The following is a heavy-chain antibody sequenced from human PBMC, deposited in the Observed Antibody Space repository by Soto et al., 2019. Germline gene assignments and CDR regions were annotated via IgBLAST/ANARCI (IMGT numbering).Heavy chain of an antibody. CDR3: TTEAYYYDSSGYYLPVDY. CDR2: IKSKTDGGTT. V-gene: IGHV3-15*01. CDR1: GFTFSNAW. Sequence: GGSLRLSCAASGFTFSNAWMSWVRQAPGKGLEWVGRIKSKTDGGTTDYAAPVKGRFTIPRDDSKNTLYLQMNSLKTEDTAVYYCTTEAYYYDSSGYYLPVDYWGQGTLVTVSS. J-gene: IGHJ4*02. D-gene: IGHD3-22*01.